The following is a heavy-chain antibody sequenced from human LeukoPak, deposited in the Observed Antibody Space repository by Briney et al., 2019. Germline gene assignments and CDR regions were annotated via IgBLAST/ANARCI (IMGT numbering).Heavy chain of an antibody. Sequence: PGGSLRLSCAASGFTFSSYAMSWVRQAPGKGLEWVSAISGSGGSTYYADSVKGRFTISRDNSKSTLYLQMNSLRAEDTAVYYCAKDRSMILEWLTDYWGQGTLVTVSS. J-gene: IGHJ4*02. CDR2: ISGSGGST. CDR3: AKDRSMILEWLTDY. V-gene: IGHV3-23*01. D-gene: IGHD3-3*01. CDR1: GFTFSSYA.